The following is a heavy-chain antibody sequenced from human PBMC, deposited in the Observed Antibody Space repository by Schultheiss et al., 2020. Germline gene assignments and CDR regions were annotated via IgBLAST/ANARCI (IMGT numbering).Heavy chain of an antibody. J-gene: IGHJ6*04. D-gene: IGHD6-6*01. CDR2: TYYRSKWYN. CDR3: ARGEVDEQLVLSGDGWSGYYGMDV. CDR1: GDSVSSNSAA. V-gene: IGHV6-1*01. Sequence: SETLSLTCAISGDSVSSNSAAWNWIRQSPSRGLEWLGRTYYRSKWYNDYAVSVKSRITINPDTSKNQFSLQLNSVTPEDTAVYYCARGEVDEQLVLSGDGWSGYYGMDVWGKGTKVTGSS.